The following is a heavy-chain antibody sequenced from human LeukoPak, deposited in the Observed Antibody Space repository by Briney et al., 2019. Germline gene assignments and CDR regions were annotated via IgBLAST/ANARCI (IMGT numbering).Heavy chain of an antibody. CDR2: ISSSSSTI. D-gene: IGHD3-10*01. CDR1: GFTFSSYS. CDR3: ARYRKSRYGSGSYCRGLFDP. Sequence: GGSLRLSCAASGFTFSSYSMNWVRQAPGKGLEWVSYISSSSSTIYYADSVKGRFTISRDNAKNSLYLQMNSLRAEDTAVYYCARYRKSRYGSGSYCRGLFDPWGQGTLVTVSS. J-gene: IGHJ5*02. V-gene: IGHV3-48*01.